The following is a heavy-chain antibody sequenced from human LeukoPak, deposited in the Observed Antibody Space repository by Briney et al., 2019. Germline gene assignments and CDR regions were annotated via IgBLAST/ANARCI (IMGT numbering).Heavy chain of an antibody. CDR3: AKEGGSGWSFLDY. J-gene: IGHJ4*02. D-gene: IGHD6-19*01. CDR2: ISYDGSNK. V-gene: IGHV3-30*18. CDR1: GFTFSSYG. Sequence: GGSLRLSCAASGFTFSSYGMHWVRQAPGKGLEWVAVISYDGSNKYYADSVKGRFTISRDNSKNTLYLQMNSLRAEDTAMYYCAKEGGSGWSFLDYWGQGTLVTVSS.